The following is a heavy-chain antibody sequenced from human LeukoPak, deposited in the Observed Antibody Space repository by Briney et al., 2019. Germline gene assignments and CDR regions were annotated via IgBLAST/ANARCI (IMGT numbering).Heavy chain of an antibody. D-gene: IGHD3-22*01. CDR2: INHSGST. CDR1: GGSFSGYY. J-gene: IGHJ4*02. CDR3: ARGSKYYYDSSGYYPPFDY. Sequence: PSETLSLTYAVYGGSFSGYYWSWIRQPPGKGLEWIGEINHSGSTNYNPSLKSRVTISVDTSKNQFSLKLSSVTAADTAVYYCARGSKYYYDSSGYYPPFDYWGQGTLVTVSS. V-gene: IGHV4-34*01.